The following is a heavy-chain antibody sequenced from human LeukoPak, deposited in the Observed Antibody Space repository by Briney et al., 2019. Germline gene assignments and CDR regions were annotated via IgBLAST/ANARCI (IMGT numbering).Heavy chain of an antibody. CDR1: GFTFSDYY. Sequence: GGSLRLSCAASGFTFSDYYMSWIRQAPGKGLEWVSYISSSGSTIYYADSVKGRFTISRDNAKNSLYLQMNSLRAEDTAVYYCAREGYSSGWYSNAFDIWGQGTMVTVSS. D-gene: IGHD6-19*01. CDR3: AREGYSSGWYSNAFDI. V-gene: IGHV3-11*04. CDR2: ISSSGSTI. J-gene: IGHJ3*02.